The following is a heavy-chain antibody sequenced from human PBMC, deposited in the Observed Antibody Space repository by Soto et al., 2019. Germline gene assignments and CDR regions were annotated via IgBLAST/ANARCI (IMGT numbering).Heavy chain of an antibody. CDR3: PRRGGSSGGNDY. CDR2: IYSSGST. V-gene: IGHV4-4*07. D-gene: IGHD2-15*01. CDR1: GGSISSYS. Sequence: SETLTLTCTASGGSISSYSRSWIRQPAGKGLEWIGRIYSSGSTTYNPYLKNRVTMSVNTSKNRFSESLGSVTVVDRAMYYSPRRGGSSGGNDYLGQRTLGTV. J-gene: IGHJ4*01.